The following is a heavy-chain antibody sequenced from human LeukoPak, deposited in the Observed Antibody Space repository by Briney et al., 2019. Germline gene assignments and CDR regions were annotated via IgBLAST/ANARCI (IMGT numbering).Heavy chain of an antibody. Sequence: SETLSLTCTVSGGSISSYYWSWIRQPPGKGLEWIGYIYYSGSTNYNPSLKSRVTISVDTSTNQFSLKLSSVTAADTAVYYCASSGWYEWFDPWGQGTLVTVSS. CDR3: ASSGWYEWFDP. J-gene: IGHJ5*02. D-gene: IGHD6-19*01. CDR2: IYYSGST. CDR1: GGSISSYY. V-gene: IGHV4-59*01.